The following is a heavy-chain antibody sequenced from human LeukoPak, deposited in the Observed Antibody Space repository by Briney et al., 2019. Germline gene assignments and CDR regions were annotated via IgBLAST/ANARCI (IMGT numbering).Heavy chain of an antibody. CDR2: IYSGGST. V-gene: IGHV3-53*01. Sequence: TGGSLRLSCAASGFTFSSYSMNWVRQAPGKGLEWVSVIYSGGSTYYAESVKGRVTSSRDNSQNTLYLQMNNLRGEDTAVYYCATSYGSGSYYFDYWGQGTLVTVSS. J-gene: IGHJ4*02. CDR3: ATSYGSGSYYFDY. D-gene: IGHD3-10*01. CDR1: GFTFSSYS.